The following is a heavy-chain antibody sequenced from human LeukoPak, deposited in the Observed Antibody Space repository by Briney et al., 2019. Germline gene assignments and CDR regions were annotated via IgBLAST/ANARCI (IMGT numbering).Heavy chain of an antibody. CDR1: GGSISSSSYY. D-gene: IGHD6-13*01. CDR2: INHRGST. CDR3: ARGVAAAGTTD. J-gene: IGHJ4*02. V-gene: IGHV4-39*07. Sequence: PSETLSLTCTVSGGSISSSSYYWGWIRQPPGKGLEWIGEINHRGSTDYNPSLKSRVIMSLDTSENQFSLKLSSVTAADTAVYYCARGVAAAGTTDWGQGTLVTVSS.